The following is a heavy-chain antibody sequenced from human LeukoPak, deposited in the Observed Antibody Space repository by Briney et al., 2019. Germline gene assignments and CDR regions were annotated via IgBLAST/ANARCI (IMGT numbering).Heavy chain of an antibody. CDR3: ASIGGLAARSYYYYMDV. J-gene: IGHJ6*03. CDR2: IIPTFGTA. V-gene: IGHV1-69*01. CDR1: GGTFSSYA. Sequence: SVKVSCKASGGTFSSYAISWVRQAPGQGLEWMGGIIPTFGTANYAQKFQGRVTITADESTSTAYMELSSLRSEDAAVYYCASIGGLAARSYYYYMDVWGKGTTVTVSS. D-gene: IGHD6-6*01.